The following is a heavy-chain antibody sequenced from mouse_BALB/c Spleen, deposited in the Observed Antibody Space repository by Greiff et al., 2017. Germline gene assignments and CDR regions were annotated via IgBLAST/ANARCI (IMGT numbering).Heavy chain of an antibody. V-gene: IGHV5-6-4*01. CDR2: ISSGGSYT. Sequence: EVQGVESGGGLVKPGGSLKLSCAASGFTFSSYTMSWVRQTPEKRLEWVATISSGGSYTYYPDSVKGRFTISRDNAKNTLYLQMSSLKSEDTAMYYCTRDFWDDWYFDVWGAGTTVTVSS. J-gene: IGHJ1*01. CDR1: GFTFSSYT. CDR3: TRDFWDDWYFDV. D-gene: IGHD4-1*01.